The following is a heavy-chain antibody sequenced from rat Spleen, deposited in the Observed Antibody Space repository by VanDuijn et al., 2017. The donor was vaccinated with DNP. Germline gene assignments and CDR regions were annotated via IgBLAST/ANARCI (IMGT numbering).Heavy chain of an antibody. CDR2: IRYDGGST. V-gene: IGHV5-31*01. CDR3: ARAGFDY. CDR1: GFTFNNYW. Sequence: EVQLVESGGDLVQPGRSLKLSCVASGFTFNNYWMTWIRQAPTKGLEWVAYIRYDGGSTKYGDSVKGRFTISRDNAKNTLYLQMNSLRSEDMAMYFCARAGFDYWGQGVMVTVSS. D-gene: IGHD5-1*01. J-gene: IGHJ2*01.